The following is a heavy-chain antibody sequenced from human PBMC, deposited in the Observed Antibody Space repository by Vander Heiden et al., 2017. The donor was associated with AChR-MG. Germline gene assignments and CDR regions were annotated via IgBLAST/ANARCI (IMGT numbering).Heavy chain of an antibody. V-gene: IGHV1-69*06. CDR2: IIPIFGTA. Sequence: QVQLVQSGAEVKKPGSSVKVSCKASGGTFSSYAISWVRQAPGQGLEWMGGIIPIFGTANYAQKFQGRVTMTADKSTSTAYMELSSLRSEDTAVYYCARGQTVVDDFWSGYYHPSFDYWGQGTLVTVSS. J-gene: IGHJ4*02. CDR1: GGTFSSYA. CDR3: ARGQTVVDDFWSGYYHPSFDY. D-gene: IGHD3-3*01.